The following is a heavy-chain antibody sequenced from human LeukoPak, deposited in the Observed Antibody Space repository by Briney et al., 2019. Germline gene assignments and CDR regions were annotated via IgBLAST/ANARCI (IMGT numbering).Heavy chain of an antibody. CDR2: ISGSGGST. D-gene: IGHD3-22*01. CDR3: AKQVQRYYYDSSGWFDP. Sequence: GGSLRLSCAASGFTFSSYAMSWVRQAPGKGLEWVSAISGSGGSTYYADSVEGRFTISRDNSKNTLYLQMNSLRAEDTAVYYCAKQVQRYYYDSSGWFDPWGQGTLVTVSS. CDR1: GFTFSSYA. V-gene: IGHV3-23*01. J-gene: IGHJ5*02.